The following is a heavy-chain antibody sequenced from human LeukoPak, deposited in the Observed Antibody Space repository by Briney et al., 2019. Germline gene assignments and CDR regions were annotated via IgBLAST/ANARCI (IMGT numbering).Heavy chain of an antibody. J-gene: IGHJ4*02. D-gene: IGHD2/OR15-2a*01. CDR2: IYYSGST. CDR3: ARQEYFLNY. V-gene: IGHV4-39*01. CDR1: GGSLSSSSYY. Sequence: SETLSLTCIVSGGSLSSSSYYWGWIRQPPGKGLEWIASIYYSGSTYYNPSLKGRVTISVDTSKNQFSLNLSSVTATDTAMYYCARQEYFLNYWGEGTLVTVSS.